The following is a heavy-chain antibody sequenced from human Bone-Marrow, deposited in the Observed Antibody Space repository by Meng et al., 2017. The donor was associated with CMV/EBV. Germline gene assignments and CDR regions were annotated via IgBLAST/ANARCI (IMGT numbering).Heavy chain of an antibody. D-gene: IGHD2-21*01. Sequence: GESLKISCTASGFTFGDYAMSWVRQAPGKGLEWVSVIYSGGSSTYYADSVKGRFTISRDNSKNTLYLQMNSLRAEDTAVYYCATLEGWIVRGGYFDYWGHGTRVTFYS. CDR1: GFTFGDYA. CDR2: IYSGGSST. J-gene: IGHJ4*01. V-gene: IGHV3-23*03. CDR3: ATLEGWIVRGGYFDY.